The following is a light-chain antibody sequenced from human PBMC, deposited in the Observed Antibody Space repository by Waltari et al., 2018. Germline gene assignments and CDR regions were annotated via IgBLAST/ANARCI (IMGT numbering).Light chain of an antibody. CDR2: GAS. CDR3: QQYNNWPPWT. J-gene: IGKJ1*01. Sequence: EIVTTQSPATLSVSPGERTTLYCRASQSVSSNLAWYQQKHGQAPRLLIYGASTRATGIPARFSGRGSGREFTLTISSLQSEYFAVYYCQQYNNWPPWTFGQGTKVEIK. V-gene: IGKV3-15*01. CDR1: QSVSSN.